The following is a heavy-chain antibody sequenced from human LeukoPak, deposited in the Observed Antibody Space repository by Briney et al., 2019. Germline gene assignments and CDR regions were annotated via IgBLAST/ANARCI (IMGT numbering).Heavy chain of an antibody. V-gene: IGHV1-69*05. CDR2: LIPIFGTA. CDR1: GGTFSSYA. Sequence: ASVKVSCKDSGGTFSSYAISWVRQAPGQGLEWMGRLIPIFGTANYAQKFQGRVTITTDESTSTAYMELSSLRSEDTAVYYCASEAWGYYDSSGYFDYWGQGTLVTVSS. CDR3: ASEAWGYYDSSGYFDY. D-gene: IGHD3-22*01. J-gene: IGHJ4*02.